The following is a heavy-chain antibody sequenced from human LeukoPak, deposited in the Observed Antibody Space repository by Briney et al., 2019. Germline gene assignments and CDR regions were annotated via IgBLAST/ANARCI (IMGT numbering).Heavy chain of an antibody. D-gene: IGHD3-22*01. CDR3: ARDRVWVDYDSSGYCLDALDI. V-gene: IGHV4-39*07. Sequence: SETLSLTCTVSGGSISNYYWGWIRQPPGKGLEWIGSIYYSGSTYYNPSLKSRVTISVDTSKNQFSLKLSSVTAADTAVYYCARDRVWVDYDSSGYCLDALDIWGQGTMVTVSS. CDR1: GGSISNYY. CDR2: IYYSGST. J-gene: IGHJ3*02.